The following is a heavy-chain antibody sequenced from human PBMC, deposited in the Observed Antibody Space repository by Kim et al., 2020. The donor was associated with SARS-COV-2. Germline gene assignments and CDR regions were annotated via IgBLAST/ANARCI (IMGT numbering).Heavy chain of an antibody. CDR2: IIPIFGTA. J-gene: IGHJ6*02. CDR1: GGTFSSYA. V-gene: IGHV1-69*13. CDR3: ARDDYGDYVSPPDYYYYGMDV. Sequence: SVKVSCKASGGTFSSYAISWVRQAPGQGLEWMGGIIPIFGTANYAQKFQGRVTITADESTSTAYMELSSLRSEDTAVYYCARDDYGDYVSPPDYYYYGMDVWGQGTTVTVSS. D-gene: IGHD4-17*01.